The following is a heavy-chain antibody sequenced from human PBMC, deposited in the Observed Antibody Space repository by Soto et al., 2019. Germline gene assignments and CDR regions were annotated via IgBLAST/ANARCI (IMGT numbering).Heavy chain of an antibody. CDR2: VSYDGKNI. Sequence: QLVESGGGVVQPGGSLTLSCAASGFSLDSYAMHWVRQAPGKGHEWLAVVSYDGKNIYYGESVKGRFTISKDNSKNTLYLRMSSLTAEDTATFSCARDYGALPCDRIQHWGRGTLVTVSS. V-gene: IGHV3-30*03. CDR3: ARDYGALPCDRIQH. CDR1: GFSLDSYA. D-gene: IGHD3-10*01. J-gene: IGHJ1*01.